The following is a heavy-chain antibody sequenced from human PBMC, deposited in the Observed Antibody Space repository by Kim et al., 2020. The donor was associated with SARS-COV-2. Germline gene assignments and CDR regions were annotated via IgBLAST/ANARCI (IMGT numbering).Heavy chain of an antibody. CDR2: IRSKANSYAT. V-gene: IGHV3-73*01. Sequence: GGSLRLSCAASGFTFSGSAMHWVRQASGKGLEWVGRIRSKANSYATAYAASVKGRFTISRDDSKNTAYLQMNSLKTEDTAVYYCTRLSGYDYGHYYYGMDVWGQGTTVTVSS. CDR1: GFTFSGSA. CDR3: TRLSGYDYGHYYYGMDV. J-gene: IGHJ6*02. D-gene: IGHD5-12*01.